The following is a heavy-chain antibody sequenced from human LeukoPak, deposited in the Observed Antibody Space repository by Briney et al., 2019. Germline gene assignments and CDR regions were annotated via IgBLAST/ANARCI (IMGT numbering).Heavy chain of an antibody. J-gene: IGHJ4*02. CDR1: GFTFSSYG. Sequence: PGGSLRLSCAASGFTFSSYGMHWVRQAPGKGLEWVAVISYDGSNKYYADSVKGRFTISRDNSKNTLYLQMNSLRAEDTAVYYCAKGNTAMGIDHWGQGTLVTVSS. V-gene: IGHV3-30*18. CDR2: ISYDGSNK. D-gene: IGHD5-18*01. CDR3: AKGNTAMGIDH.